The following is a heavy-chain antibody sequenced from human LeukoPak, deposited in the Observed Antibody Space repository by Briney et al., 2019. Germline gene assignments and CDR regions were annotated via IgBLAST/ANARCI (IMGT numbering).Heavy chain of an antibody. CDR3: AKSWGLWYFDL. V-gene: IGHV3-33*06. CDR2: IWYDGSNK. J-gene: IGHJ2*01. D-gene: IGHD7-27*01. Sequence: PGGSLRLSCAASGFTFRSYGMHWVRQAPGKGLEWVAVIWYDGSNKYYADSVKGRFTISRDNSKNTLYLQMNSLRAEDTAVYYCAKSWGLWYFDLWGRGTLVTVSS. CDR1: GFTFRSYG.